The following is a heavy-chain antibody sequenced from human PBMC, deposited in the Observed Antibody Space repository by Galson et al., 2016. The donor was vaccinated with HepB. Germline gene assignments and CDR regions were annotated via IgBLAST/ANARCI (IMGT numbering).Heavy chain of an antibody. CDR2: IYYSGST. V-gene: IGHV4-39*01. CDR3: ARHVRSGSYYGAEYFQR. CDR1: GGSISNKNYY. J-gene: IGHJ1*01. Sequence: SETLSLTCTVSGGSISNKNYYWGWIRRPPGKGLEWIGSIYYSGSTHFNPSLKSRVTISVDTSNNRFSLKVSSVTAADTAVYYCARHVRSGSYYGAEYFQRWGQGTLVTVSS. D-gene: IGHD1-26*01.